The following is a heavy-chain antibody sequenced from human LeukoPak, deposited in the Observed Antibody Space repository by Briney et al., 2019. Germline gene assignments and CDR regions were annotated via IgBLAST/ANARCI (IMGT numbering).Heavy chain of an antibody. V-gene: IGHV3-23*01. D-gene: IGHD1-26*01. Sequence: PGGSLRLSCTAPGFTFSTFAMSWVRQAPGKGLQWVSAINRSGRDTYYANSVRGRFTISRDNTRNTLYLQMHSLRADDTAVYFCAKDKYDGSARAFDSWGQGTMVTVSS. CDR3: AKDKYDGSARAFDS. CDR2: INRSGRDT. CDR1: GFTFSTFA. J-gene: IGHJ3*02.